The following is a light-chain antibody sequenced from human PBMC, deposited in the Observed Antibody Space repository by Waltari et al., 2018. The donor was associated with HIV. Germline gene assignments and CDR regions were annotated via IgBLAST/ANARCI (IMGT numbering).Light chain of an antibody. CDR2: WAS. CDR3: QEYYSSPPYT. Sequence: DIVMTQSPDSLAVSLGERAPINCKSSQSVLYNSNNKNYLAWYQQKPGQPPKLLIYWASTRESGVPDRFSGSGSGTDFTLTISSLQAEDVAVYYCQEYYSSPPYTFGQGTKLEIK. CDR1: QSVLYNSNNKNY. V-gene: IGKV4-1*01. J-gene: IGKJ2*01.